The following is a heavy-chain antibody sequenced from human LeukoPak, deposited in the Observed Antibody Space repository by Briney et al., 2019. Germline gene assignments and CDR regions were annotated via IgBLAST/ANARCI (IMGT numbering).Heavy chain of an antibody. CDR3: ARHVHPRYYDSSGYHLDY. CDR1: GYTFSSYW. D-gene: IGHD3-22*01. Sequence: PGESLRISCKGSGYTFSSYWIGWVRQMPGKGLEWMGIIYPGDSDTRYSPSLQGQVTISVDTSIGTAYLQWSSLKASDTAIYYCARHVHPRYYDSSGYHLDYWGQGTLVTVSS. V-gene: IGHV5-51*01. CDR2: IYPGDSDT. J-gene: IGHJ4*02.